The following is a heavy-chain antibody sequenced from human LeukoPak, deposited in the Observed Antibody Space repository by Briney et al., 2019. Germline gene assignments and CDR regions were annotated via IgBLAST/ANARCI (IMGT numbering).Heavy chain of an antibody. CDR3: ARADSSSYNWYFDY. CDR2: INAGNGNT. D-gene: IGHD6-13*01. CDR1: GYTFTNYA. J-gene: IGHJ4*02. V-gene: IGHV1-3*01. Sequence: ASVKVSCKASGYTFTNYAIHWVRQAPGQRLEWMGWINAGNGNTKYSQKFQGRVTITRDISASSAYMELSSLRSEDTAVYYCARADSSSYNWYFDYWGQGTLVTVSS.